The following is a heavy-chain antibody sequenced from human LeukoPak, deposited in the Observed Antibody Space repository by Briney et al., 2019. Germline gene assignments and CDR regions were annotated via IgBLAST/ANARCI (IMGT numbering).Heavy chain of an antibody. Sequence: GGSLRLSCAASGFTFSTFAMIWVRQPPGKGLEWVSSIFPSGGEIHYADSVRGRFTISRDNSKNTLYLQMNSLRAEDTAVYYCATSSGYWGQGTLVTVSS. V-gene: IGHV3-23*01. D-gene: IGHD3-10*01. CDR1: GFTFSTFA. J-gene: IGHJ4*02. CDR2: IFPSGGEI. CDR3: ATSSGY.